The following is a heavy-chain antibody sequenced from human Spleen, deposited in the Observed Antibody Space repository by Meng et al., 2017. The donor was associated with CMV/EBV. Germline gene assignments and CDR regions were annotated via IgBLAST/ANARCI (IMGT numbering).Heavy chain of an antibody. Sequence: ASVKVSCKASEYSFIDYHIHWVRQAPGQGLEWMGWINPDSGATNYAEKFQGRVTMTRDTSIRTAHMELARLRSDDTAVYYCARDRGWGAAATGTRPRYGMDVWGPGTTVTVSS. CDR2: INPDSGAT. V-gene: IGHV1-2*02. D-gene: IGHD6-13*01. CDR3: ARDRGWGAAATGTRPRYGMDV. J-gene: IGHJ6*02. CDR1: EYSFIDYH.